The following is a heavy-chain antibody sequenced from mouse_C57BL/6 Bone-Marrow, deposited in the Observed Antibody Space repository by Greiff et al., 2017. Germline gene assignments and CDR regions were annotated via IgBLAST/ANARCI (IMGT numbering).Heavy chain of an antibody. CDR2: IHPNSGST. V-gene: IGHV1-64*01. Sequence: QVQLQQSGAELVKPGASVKLSCKASGYTFTSYWMHWVKQRPGQGLELIGMIHPNSGSTNYNEKFKSKATLTVDKSSSTAYMQLSSLTSEDSAVYYCARYDGSSYVGYWGQGTTLTVSS. D-gene: IGHD1-1*01. CDR1: GYTFTSYW. J-gene: IGHJ2*01. CDR3: ARYDGSSYVGY.